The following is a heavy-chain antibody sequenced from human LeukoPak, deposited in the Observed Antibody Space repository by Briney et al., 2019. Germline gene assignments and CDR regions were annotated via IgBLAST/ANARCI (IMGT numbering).Heavy chain of an antibody. Sequence: GESLMISCKGSGYSFTSYWISWVRQMPGKGLEWMGRIDPSDSYTNYSPSFQGHVTISADKSISTAYLQWSSLKASDTAMYYCARLGGSGSYYRSEDWFDPWGQGTLVTVSS. D-gene: IGHD3-10*01. J-gene: IGHJ5*02. CDR1: GYSFTSYW. CDR3: ARLGGSGSYYRSEDWFDP. V-gene: IGHV5-10-1*01. CDR2: IDPSDSYT.